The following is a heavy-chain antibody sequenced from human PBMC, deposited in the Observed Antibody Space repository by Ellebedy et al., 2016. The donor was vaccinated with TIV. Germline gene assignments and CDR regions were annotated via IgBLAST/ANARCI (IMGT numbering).Heavy chain of an antibody. CDR2: IYTDGST. D-gene: IGHD3/OR15-3a*01. CDR1: GFAVSRKY. Sequence: GESLKISXAASGFAVSRKYLSWVRQAPGKGLEWVSIIYTDGSTYYADSVKGRFTISRDTSMNTLSLQMNSLSAEDTAMYYCATYEEEFSAFWPGYYFDNWGQGTLVTVSS. V-gene: IGHV3-53*01. J-gene: IGHJ4*02. CDR3: ATYEEEFSAFWPGYYFDN.